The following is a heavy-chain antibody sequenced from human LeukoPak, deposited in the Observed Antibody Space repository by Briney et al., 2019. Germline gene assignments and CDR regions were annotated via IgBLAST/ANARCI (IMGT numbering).Heavy chain of an antibody. J-gene: IGHJ4*02. CDR1: GGSISSSSYY. CDR2: IYYSGST. CDR3: ARGRGVAALDFDY. Sequence: SETLSLTCTVSGGSISSSSYYWGWIRQPPGKGLEWIGSIYYSGSTYYHPSLKSRVTISVDTSKNQFSLKLSSVTAADTAVYYCARGRGVAALDFDYWGQGTLVTVPS. V-gene: IGHV4-39*01. D-gene: IGHD2-15*01.